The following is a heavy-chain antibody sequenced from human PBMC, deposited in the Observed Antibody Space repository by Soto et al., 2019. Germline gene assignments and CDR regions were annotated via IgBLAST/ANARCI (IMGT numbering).Heavy chain of an antibody. CDR1: GGSISSYY. J-gene: IGHJ4*02. D-gene: IGHD4-17*01. CDR2: IYYSGST. V-gene: IGHV4-59*01. Sequence: PSETLSLTCTVSGGSISSYYWSWIRQPPGKGLEWIGYIYYSGSTNYSPSLKSRVTISVDTSKNQFSLKLSSVTAADTAVYYCARDATVTTSQVWGQGTLVTVSS. CDR3: ARDATVTTSQV.